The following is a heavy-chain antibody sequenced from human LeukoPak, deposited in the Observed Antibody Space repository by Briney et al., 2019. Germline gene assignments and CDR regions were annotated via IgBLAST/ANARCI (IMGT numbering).Heavy chain of an antibody. V-gene: IGHV3-53*01. J-gene: IGHJ4*02. CDR3: AAKVELRSNGPYFNS. Sequence: QPGGSPRLSCAPSGFTVSSNYMSWVRQAPGKGLEWVSVIYSGGDTFYADSVKGRFTISRDNYKNTLYLQMNSLRAEDTAVYYCAAKVELRSNGPYFNSWGQGTLVTVSS. CDR1: GFTVSSNY. D-gene: IGHD1-7*01. CDR2: IYSGGDT.